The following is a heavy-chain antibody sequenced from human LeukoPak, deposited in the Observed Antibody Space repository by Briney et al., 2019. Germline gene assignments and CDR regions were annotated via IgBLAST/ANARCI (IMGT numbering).Heavy chain of an antibody. J-gene: IGHJ4*02. CDR3: ATVPAPYYYGSGSYFPRQFDY. Sequence: GGSLRLSCAASGFTFSSYAMSWVRQDPGKGLEWVSAISGSGGSTYYADSVKGRFTISRDNSKNTLYLQMNSLRAEDTAVYYCATVPAPYYYGSGSYFPRQFDYWGQGTLVTVSS. CDR2: ISGSGGST. D-gene: IGHD3-10*01. V-gene: IGHV3-23*01. CDR1: GFTFSSYA.